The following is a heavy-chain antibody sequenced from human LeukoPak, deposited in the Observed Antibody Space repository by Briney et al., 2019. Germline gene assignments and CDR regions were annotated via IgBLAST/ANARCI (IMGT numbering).Heavy chain of an antibody. CDR1: GVTFNNYS. J-gene: IGHJ4*02. Sequence: GGSLRLSCAVSGVTFNNYSMTWVRRAPGEGLEWVSSISGSGESTYYADSVEGRFTISRDNSKNTVFLQMSSLRAEDTAIYYCAKGFVLVPAALFGSWGQGTLVTVSS. D-gene: IGHD2-2*01. CDR2: ISGSGEST. CDR3: AKGFVLVPAALFGS. V-gene: IGHV3-23*01.